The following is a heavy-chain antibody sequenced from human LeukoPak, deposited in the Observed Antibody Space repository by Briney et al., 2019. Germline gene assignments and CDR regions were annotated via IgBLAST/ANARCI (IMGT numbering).Heavy chain of an antibody. CDR3: ARDPYCGGDCYWGLYYFDY. D-gene: IGHD2-21*02. CDR2: IYHSGST. V-gene: IGHV4-39*07. J-gene: IGHJ4*02. CDR1: GGSILTSSYY. Sequence: SETLSLTCTVSGGSILTSSYYWGWIRQPPGKGLEWIGEIYHSGSTNYNPSLKSRVTMSVDTSKNQFSLKLSSVTAADTAVYYCARDPYCGGDCYWGLYYFDYWGQGTLVTVSS.